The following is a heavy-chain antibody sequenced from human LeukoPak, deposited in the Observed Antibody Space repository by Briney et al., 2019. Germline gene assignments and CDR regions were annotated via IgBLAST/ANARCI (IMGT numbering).Heavy chain of an antibody. CDR3: ARGGSLPHCTNGVCHPQYFDY. Sequence: SVKVSCKASGGTFSSYAISWVRQAPGQGLEWMGRIIPIFGTANYAQKFQGRVTITTDESTSTAYMELRSLRSEDTAVYYCARGGSLPHCTNGVCHPQYFDYWGQGTLVTVSS. CDR2: IIPIFGTA. V-gene: IGHV1-69*05. J-gene: IGHJ4*02. D-gene: IGHD2-8*01. CDR1: GGTFSSYA.